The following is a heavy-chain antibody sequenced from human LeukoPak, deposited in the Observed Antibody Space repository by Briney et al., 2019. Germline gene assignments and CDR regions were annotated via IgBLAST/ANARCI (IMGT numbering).Heavy chain of an antibody. D-gene: IGHD3-22*01. CDR2: IKQDGSEK. CDR3: ARERGGYYDSSGYDNFDY. J-gene: IGHJ4*02. CDR1: GFTVSSNY. V-gene: IGHV3-7*01. Sequence: GGSLRLSCAASGFTVSSNYMSWVRQAPGKGLEWVANIKQDGSEKYYVDSVKGRFTISRDNAKNSLYLQMNSLRAEDTAVYYCARERGGYYDSSGYDNFDYWGQGTLVTVSS.